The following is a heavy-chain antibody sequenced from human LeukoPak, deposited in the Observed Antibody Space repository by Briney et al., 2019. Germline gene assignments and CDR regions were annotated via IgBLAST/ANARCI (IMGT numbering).Heavy chain of an antibody. CDR2: IIPIFGTA. CDR3: ARESYYGSGSATFDP. V-gene: IGHV1-69*05. J-gene: IGHJ5*02. CDR1: GGTFSSYA. D-gene: IGHD3-10*01. Sequence: SVKVSCKASGGTFSSYAISWVRQAPGQGLEWMGGIIPIFGTANYAQEFQGRVTITRDTSASTAYMELSSLRSEDMAVYYCARESYYGSGSATFDPWGQGTLVTVSS.